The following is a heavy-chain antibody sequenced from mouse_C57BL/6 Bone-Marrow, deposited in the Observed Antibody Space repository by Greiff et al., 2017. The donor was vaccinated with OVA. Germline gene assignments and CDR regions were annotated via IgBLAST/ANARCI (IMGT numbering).Heavy chain of an antibody. J-gene: IGHJ3*01. CDR3: ARVDTTVVAKAY. Sequence: EVKLVESGGGLVKPGGSLKLSCAASGFTFSSYAMSWVRQTPEKRLEWVATISDGGSYTYYPDNVKGRFTISRDNAKNNLYLQMSHLKSEDTAMYYCARVDTTVVAKAYWGQGTLVTVSA. V-gene: IGHV5-4*03. CDR2: ISDGGSYT. D-gene: IGHD1-1*01. CDR1: GFTFSSYA.